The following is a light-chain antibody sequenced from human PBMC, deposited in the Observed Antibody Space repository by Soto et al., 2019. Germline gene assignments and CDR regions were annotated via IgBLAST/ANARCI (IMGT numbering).Light chain of an antibody. CDR2: DAS. J-gene: IGKJ4*02. V-gene: IGKV1-5*01. CDR3: RQYESNSPLT. CDR1: YSIDRY. Sequence: DIQMTQSPSSLSAFVGDTFTINCRATYSIDRYLNWYQQKPGKAPKLLIYDASSLESGVPSRFSGRRSGTEDTLTIISRLPDDYCAYYYRQYESNSPLTFGRGTKVDIK.